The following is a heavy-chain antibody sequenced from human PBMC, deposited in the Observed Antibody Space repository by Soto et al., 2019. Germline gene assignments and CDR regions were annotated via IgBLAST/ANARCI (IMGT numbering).Heavy chain of an antibody. Sequence: EVQLLESGGGLVQPGGSLRLSCAASGFTFSRSDMSWVRQTPGKGLEWVSAINGGRAFYGDSVEGRFTVSRDNSKNTLYQQMNSLRVEDTAIYYCATHGWDLWGQGTLVTVSS. CDR1: GFTFSRSD. CDR3: ATHGWDL. J-gene: IGHJ5*02. D-gene: IGHD6-19*01. CDR2: INGGRA. V-gene: IGHV3-23*01.